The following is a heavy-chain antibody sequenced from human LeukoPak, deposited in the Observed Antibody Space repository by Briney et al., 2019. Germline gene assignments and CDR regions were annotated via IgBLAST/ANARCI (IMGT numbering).Heavy chain of an antibody. D-gene: IGHD3-22*01. CDR3: ARGRGDSKGTSFDF. V-gene: IGHV4-59*01. CDR2: IYHTGSA. Sequence: GSLRLSCAASGFTFSSYAMSWIRQSPGKGLEWIGYIYHTGSATYKPSLKSRVTLSLDTSKNQFSLKLSSVTAADTAVYYCARGRGDSKGTSFDFWGQGTLVTVSS. J-gene: IGHJ4*02. CDR1: GFTFSSYA.